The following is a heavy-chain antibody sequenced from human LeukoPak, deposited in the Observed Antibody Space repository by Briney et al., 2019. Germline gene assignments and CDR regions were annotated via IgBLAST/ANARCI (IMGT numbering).Heavy chain of an antibody. Sequence: GGSLRLSCAASGFTFSGFWMSWVRQAPGKGPEWVANIKLDGSEKYHVDAVKGRFTISRDNAKNSLYLQMNSLRAEDTAVYYCANSIVVVPAALDYWGQGTLVTVSS. CDR1: GFTFSGFW. V-gene: IGHV3-7*03. CDR2: IKLDGSEK. J-gene: IGHJ4*02. CDR3: ANSIVVVPAALDY. D-gene: IGHD2-2*01.